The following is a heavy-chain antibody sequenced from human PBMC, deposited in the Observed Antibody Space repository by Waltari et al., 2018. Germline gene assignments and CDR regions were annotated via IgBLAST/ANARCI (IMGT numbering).Heavy chain of an antibody. Sequence: EVQLVESGGDLVQPGGSLRLSCAASGFGVSASWMHWVRQVPGKGLFWVSHINTDGSDANYADSVKGRFTISRDNAKNSLYLEMSSLRVEDTAVYYCAFSRGWSSPFGAYDSWGQGTRVIVSS. CDR2: INTDGSDA. J-gene: IGHJ3*02. CDR3: AFSRGWSSPFGAYDS. CDR1: GFGVSASW. D-gene: IGHD6-19*01. V-gene: IGHV3-74*01.